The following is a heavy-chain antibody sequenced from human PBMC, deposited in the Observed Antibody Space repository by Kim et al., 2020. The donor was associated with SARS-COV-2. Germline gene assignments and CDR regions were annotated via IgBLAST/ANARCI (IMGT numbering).Heavy chain of an antibody. V-gene: IGHV4-59*08. Sequence: SETLSLTCTVSGGSISSYYWSWIRQPPGKGLEWIGYIYYSGSTNYNPSLKSRVTISVDTSKNQFSLKLSSVTAADTAVYYCARQSVSVEWLTRHYYFDYWGQGTLVTVSS. CDR3: ARQSVSVEWLTRHYYFDY. CDR1: GGSISSYY. CDR2: IYYSGST. D-gene: IGHD3-3*01. J-gene: IGHJ4*02.